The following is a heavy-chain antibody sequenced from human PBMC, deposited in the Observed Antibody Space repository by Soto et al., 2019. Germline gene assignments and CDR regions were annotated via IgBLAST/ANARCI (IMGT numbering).Heavy chain of an antibody. CDR2: TSAYNGNT. V-gene: IGHV1-18*01. CDR3: ARDHYGSGSYLGPLFDY. Sequence: VKVSCKASGYTFTSYGISWVRQAPGQGLEWMGWTSAYNGNTNYAQKLQGRVTMTTDTSTSTAYMELRSLRSDDTAVYYCARDHYGSGSYLGPLFDYWGQGTLVTVSS. CDR1: GYTFTSYG. J-gene: IGHJ4*02. D-gene: IGHD3-10*01.